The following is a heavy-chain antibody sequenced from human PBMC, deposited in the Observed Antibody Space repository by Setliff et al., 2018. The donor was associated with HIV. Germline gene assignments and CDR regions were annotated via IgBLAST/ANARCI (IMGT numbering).Heavy chain of an antibody. CDR3: ASRWPAMREFDY. J-gene: IGHJ4*02. D-gene: IGHD2-2*01. V-gene: IGHV4-61*09. CDR2: ISTSGTT. Sequence: PSETLSLTCTVSGDSINSGTYYWSWIRQPAGKGLEWIGHISTSGTTKYNPSLKSRVTISVDTSKKHFSLRLTSVTAADTAVYYCASRWPAMREFDYWGQGTLVTVSS. CDR1: GDSINSGTYY.